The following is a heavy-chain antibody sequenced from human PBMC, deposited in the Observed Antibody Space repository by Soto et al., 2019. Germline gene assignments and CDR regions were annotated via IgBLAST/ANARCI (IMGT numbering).Heavy chain of an antibody. Sequence: PGGSLRLACAGYGFTFSTFDIHWVRQAPGKGLEWVSGIGTLSDTFYAASVQGRFTISRQNAKNSVYLQMNSLRAGDTAFYYCARGRSFSYDSTPPPMFDPWGQGTLGTVS. J-gene: IGHJ5*02. D-gene: IGHD3-10*01. CDR1: GFTFSTFD. CDR3: ARGRSFSYDSTPPPMFDP. CDR2: IGTLSDT. V-gene: IGHV3-13*01.